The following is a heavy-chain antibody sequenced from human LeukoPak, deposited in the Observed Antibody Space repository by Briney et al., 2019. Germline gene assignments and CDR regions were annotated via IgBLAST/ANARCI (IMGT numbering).Heavy chain of an antibody. Sequence: SETLSLTCTVSGYSISSGNYWDWIRQPPGKGLEWIGSIYHSGSTYYNPSVKSRVTISVDTSKNQFSLKVTSVTAADTALYYCGRSAGFVHFDHWGQGTLVTVSS. J-gene: IGHJ4*02. V-gene: IGHV4-38-2*02. CDR3: GRSAGFVHFDH. CDR2: IYHSGST. D-gene: IGHD3-16*01. CDR1: GYSISSGNY.